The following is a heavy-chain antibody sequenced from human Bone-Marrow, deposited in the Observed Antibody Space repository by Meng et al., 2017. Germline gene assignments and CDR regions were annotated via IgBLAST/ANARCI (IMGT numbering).Heavy chain of an antibody. D-gene: IGHD1-1*01. CDR3: NWNDFGDY. Sequence: VGLGGFGGGVVQPGRSLRLSCAASGFTFSNAWMSWVRQAPGRGLEWVARIKSKTDGETPDYAAPVKGRFTISRDDSKNTLYLQMHSLKTEDTAVYYCNWNDFGDYWGQGALVTVSS. V-gene: IGHV3-15*01. CDR2: IKSKTDGETP. J-gene: IGHJ4*02. CDR1: GFTFSNAW.